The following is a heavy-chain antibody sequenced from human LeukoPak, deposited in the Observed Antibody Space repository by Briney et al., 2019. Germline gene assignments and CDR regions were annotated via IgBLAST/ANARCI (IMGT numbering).Heavy chain of an antibody. CDR3: ARDRYDFWSGSGDWFDP. CDR2: IYTSGST. D-gene: IGHD3-3*01. Sequence: SETLSLTCTVSGGSISSGSYYWSWIRQPAGKGLEWIGRIYTSGSTNYNPSLKSRVTISVDTSKNQFSLKLSSVTAADTAVYYCARDRYDFWSGSGDWFDPWGQGTLVTVSS. V-gene: IGHV4-61*02. CDR1: GGSISSGSYY. J-gene: IGHJ5*02.